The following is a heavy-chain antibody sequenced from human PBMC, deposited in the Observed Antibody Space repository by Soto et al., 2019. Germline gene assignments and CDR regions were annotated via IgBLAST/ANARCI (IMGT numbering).Heavy chain of an antibody. V-gene: IGHV4-31*06. CDR2: MHYSGTT. Sequence: SETLSLTCTVSGGSIRSDNSYWSWIRQHPGEGLEWIGYMHYSGTTYYNPSLKSRLTISLDTSKSQFSLKLSSVTAADTAMYYCTRYYFDGSGYSNWFDPWGQGTLVTVS. D-gene: IGHD3-22*01. CDR1: GGSIRSDNSY. CDR3: TRYYFDGSGYSNWFDP. J-gene: IGHJ5*02.